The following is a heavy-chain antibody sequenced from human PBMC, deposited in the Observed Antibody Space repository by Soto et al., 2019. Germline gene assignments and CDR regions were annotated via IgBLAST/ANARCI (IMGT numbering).Heavy chain of an antibody. CDR2: IYHSGST. V-gene: IGHV4-30-2*01. CDR1: GGSISSGGYS. J-gene: IGHJ4*02. CDR3: ARASTTVATLDY. Sequence: SETLSLTCAVSGGSISSGGYSWSWIRQPPGKGLEWIGYIYHSGSTYYNPSLKSRVTISVDRSKNQFSLKLSSVTAADTAVYYCARASTTVATLDYWGQGTLVTVSS. D-gene: IGHD4-17*01.